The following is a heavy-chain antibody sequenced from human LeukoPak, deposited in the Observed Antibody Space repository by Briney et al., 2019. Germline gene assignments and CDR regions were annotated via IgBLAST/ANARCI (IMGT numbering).Heavy chain of an antibody. J-gene: IGHJ4*02. CDR3: AKDWVQWLRGFDY. Sequence: PGGTLRLSCAASGFTISSYGMNWVRQAPGKGLEWVSGISGRAGAGNTYYADSVKGRFTISRDNSKNTLYLQMNSLRAEDTAVYYCAKDWVQWLRGFDYWGQGTLVTVSS. CDR1: GFTISSYG. D-gene: IGHD5-12*01. CDR2: ISGRAGAGNT. V-gene: IGHV3-23*01.